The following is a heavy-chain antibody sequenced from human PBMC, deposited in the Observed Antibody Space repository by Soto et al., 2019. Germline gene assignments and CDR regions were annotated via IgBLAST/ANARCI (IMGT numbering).Heavy chain of an antibody. CDR3: ARDMQDPLGI. CDR1: GFTFSNYA. Sequence: PGGSLRLSCAASGFTFSNYAMHWVRQAPGKGLEWVAFISYDGSNEYYPVSVKGRFTISRDNSKNTLSVEMNSLRAEDTAVYYCARDMQDPLGIWGQGTMVTVSS. V-gene: IGHV3-30-3*01. D-gene: IGHD2-2*01. J-gene: IGHJ3*02. CDR2: ISYDGSNE.